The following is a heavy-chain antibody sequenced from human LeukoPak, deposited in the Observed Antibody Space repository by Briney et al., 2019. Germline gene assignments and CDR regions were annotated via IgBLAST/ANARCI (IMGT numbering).Heavy chain of an antibody. CDR3: ARFLGAGERWFDP. D-gene: IGHD3-16*01. CDR2: IYYSGST. J-gene: IGHJ5*02. V-gene: IGHV4-39*07. Sequence: PSETLSLTCTVSGGSISRSTYYWGWIRQPPGKGLEWIGSIYYSGSTYYNPSLKSRFTISVDTSKNQFSLKMTSVTAADTAVYYCARFLGAGERWFDPWGQGTLVTVSS. CDR1: GGSISRSTYY.